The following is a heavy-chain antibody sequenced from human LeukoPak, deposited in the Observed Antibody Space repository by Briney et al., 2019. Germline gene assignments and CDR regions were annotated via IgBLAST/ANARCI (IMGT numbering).Heavy chain of an antibody. CDR1: GGSTSSGSYY. J-gene: IGHJ4*02. D-gene: IGHD6-13*01. CDR2: IYTSGST. V-gene: IGHV4-61*02. Sequence: PSETLSLTCTVSGGSTSSGSYYWSWIRQPAGKGLEWIGRIYTSGSTNYNPSLKSRVTISVDTSKNQFSLKLSSVTAADTAVYYCAVDSTSLFDYWGQGTLVTVSS. CDR3: AVDSTSLFDY.